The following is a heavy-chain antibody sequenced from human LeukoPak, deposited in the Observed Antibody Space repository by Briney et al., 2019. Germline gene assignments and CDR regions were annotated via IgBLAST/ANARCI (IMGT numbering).Heavy chain of an antibody. D-gene: IGHD3-22*01. CDR2: MNPNSGNT. CDR1: GYTFTSYD. Sequence: ASVKVSCKASGYTFTSYDINWVRQATGQGLEWMGWMNPNSGNTGYAQKFQGRVTMTRNTSISTAYMELSSLRSEDTAVYYCARAPPYYYDSSGYPDYWGQGTLVTVS. CDR3: ARAPPYYYDSSGYPDY. V-gene: IGHV1-8*01. J-gene: IGHJ4*02.